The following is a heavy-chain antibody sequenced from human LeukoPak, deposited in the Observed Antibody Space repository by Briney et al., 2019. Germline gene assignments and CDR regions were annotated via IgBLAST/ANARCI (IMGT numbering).Heavy chain of an antibody. V-gene: IGHV3-23*01. D-gene: IGHD3-10*01. CDR3: AREVPPN. CDR1: GFTFNSYT. J-gene: IGHJ4*02. CDR2: ITGSGGRT. Sequence: PRGSLRLSCVASGFTFNSYTMHWVRQAPGKGLEWVSAITGSGGRTYYADSVKGRFTISRDNSKNTLYLQMNSLRAEDTAVYYCAREVPPNWGQGTLVTVSS.